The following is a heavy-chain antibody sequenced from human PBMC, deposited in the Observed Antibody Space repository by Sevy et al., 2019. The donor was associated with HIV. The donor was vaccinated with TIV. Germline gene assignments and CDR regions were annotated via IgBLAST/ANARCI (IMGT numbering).Heavy chain of an antibody. V-gene: IGHV4-59*01. J-gene: IGHJ4*02. CDR3: ARGGPNQHQLDYFDF. D-gene: IGHD1-1*01. Sequence: SETLSLTCTVSGVSITNYYWAWIRQPPGKGVECVGFSGTTNDNPSLKSRVTTSLDTSKNHFSLKLTSVTVADTAIYYCARGGPNQHQLDYFDFWGQGTLVTVSS. CDR2: SGTT. CDR1: GVSITNYY.